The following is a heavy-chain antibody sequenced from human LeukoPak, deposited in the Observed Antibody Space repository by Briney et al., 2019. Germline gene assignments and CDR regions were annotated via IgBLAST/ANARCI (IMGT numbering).Heavy chain of an antibody. J-gene: IGHJ4*02. CDR3: ATAGGSSGSYPLIY. Sequence: SGGSLRLSCAASGFTFNNYPMSWVRQAPGKGLERVSVITGSGSTTFYADSVKGRFTISRDNSKNTVFLQMNSLRAEDTAVYYCATAGGSSGSYPLIYWGQGILVTVSS. D-gene: IGHD6-19*01. V-gene: IGHV3-23*01. CDR2: ITGSGSTT. CDR1: GFTFNNYP.